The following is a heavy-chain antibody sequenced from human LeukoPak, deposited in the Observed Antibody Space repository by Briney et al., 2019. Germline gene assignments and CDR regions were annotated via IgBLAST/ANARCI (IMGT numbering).Heavy chain of an antibody. V-gene: IGHV3-48*01. CDR1: GFAVNTYD. CDR3: AGYGVYPY. Sequence: GGSLRLSCAASGFAVNTYDMHWARQAPGEGPQWIAYFGISGTIYYAGSVRGRFTISRDSAKNSLYLQMNGLRVDDTAIYYCAGYGVYPYWGQGTPVTVSS. D-gene: IGHD5/OR15-5a*01. CDR2: FGISGTI. J-gene: IGHJ4*02.